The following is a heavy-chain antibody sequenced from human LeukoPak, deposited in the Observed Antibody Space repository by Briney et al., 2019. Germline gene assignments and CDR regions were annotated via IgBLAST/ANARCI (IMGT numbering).Heavy chain of an antibody. CDR2: IYPGDSDT. Sequence: GESLKISCEGSVYSFTNYWIGWVRQMPGKGLEWMGIIYPGDSDTRYSPSFQGQVTISADKSISTAYLQWSSLKASDTAMYYCARRITMVRGVISYYFDYWGQGTLVTVSS. D-gene: IGHD3-10*01. CDR3: ARRITMVRGVISYYFDY. V-gene: IGHV5-51*01. CDR1: VYSFTNYW. J-gene: IGHJ4*02.